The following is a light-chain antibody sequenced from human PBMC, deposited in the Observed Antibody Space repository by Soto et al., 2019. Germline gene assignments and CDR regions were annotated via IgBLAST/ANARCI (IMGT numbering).Light chain of an antibody. J-gene: IGKJ1*01. CDR1: QSVSSSF. V-gene: IGKV3-20*01. Sequence: EIVLTQSPGTLSLSPGERATLSCRASQSVSSSFLAWYQQKPGQAPRLLIYGASSRATGIPDRFSGSGSGTDFTITISGLEPEDFAMYYCQQYDSSPWTFGQGTKVEIK. CDR3: QQYDSSPWT. CDR2: GAS.